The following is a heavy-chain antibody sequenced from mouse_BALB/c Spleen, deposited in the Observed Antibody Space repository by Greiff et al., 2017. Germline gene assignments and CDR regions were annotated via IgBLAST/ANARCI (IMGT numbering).Heavy chain of an antibody. V-gene: IGHV5-9*03. D-gene: IGHD1-1*01. CDR3: ARYGSSPDYFDY. CDR1: GFTFSSYT. Sequence: EVKVVESGGGLVKPGGSLKLSCAASGFTFSSYTMSWVRQTPEKRLEWVATISSGGGNTYYPDSVKGRFTISRDNAKNNLYLQMSSLRSEDTALYYCARYGSSPDYFDYWGQGTTLTVSS. J-gene: IGHJ2*01. CDR2: ISSGGGNT.